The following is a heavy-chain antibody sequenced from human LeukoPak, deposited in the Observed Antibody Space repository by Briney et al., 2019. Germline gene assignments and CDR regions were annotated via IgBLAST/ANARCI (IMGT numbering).Heavy chain of an antibody. CDR2: INGSGGT. Sequence: SETLSLTCSVSGDSITSAYWSWIRQPPGKGLEWIGFINGSGGTKYNPSLKSRVTISQDTSKNQFSLKLNSVTAADTAVYFCASSYSGGYLDYFDYWGQGTLVTVSS. CDR3: ASSYSGGYLDYFDY. V-gene: IGHV4-4*09. CDR1: GDSITSAY. J-gene: IGHJ4*02. D-gene: IGHD1-26*01.